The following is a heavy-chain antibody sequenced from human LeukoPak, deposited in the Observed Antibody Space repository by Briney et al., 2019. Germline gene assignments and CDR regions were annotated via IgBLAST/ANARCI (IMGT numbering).Heavy chain of an antibody. Sequence: SETLSLTCAVYGESFSGYYWSWIRQPPGKGLEWIGEINHSGSTNYNPSLKSRVTISVDTSKNQFSLKLSSVTAADTAVYYCARSNLVRGARGVDYWGQGTLVTVSS. CDR3: ARSNLVRGARGVDY. V-gene: IGHV4-34*01. CDR2: INHSGST. D-gene: IGHD3-10*01. CDR1: GESFSGYY. J-gene: IGHJ4*02.